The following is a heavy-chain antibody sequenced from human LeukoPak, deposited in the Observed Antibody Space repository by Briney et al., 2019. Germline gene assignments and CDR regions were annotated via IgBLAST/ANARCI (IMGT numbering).Heavy chain of an antibody. V-gene: IGHV3-11*01. CDR3: AGRPSVTTRYSYFDL. D-gene: IGHD4-17*01. Sequence: GGSLRLSCAASGFTFSDYYMNWIRQVPGKGLEWVSYISTNDRTIRYADSVKGRFSISRDNANNPLYLQMKSLRAEDTAVYYCAGRPSVTTRYSYFDLWGRGTLITVSS. CDR1: GFTFSDYY. J-gene: IGHJ2*01. CDR2: ISTNDRTI.